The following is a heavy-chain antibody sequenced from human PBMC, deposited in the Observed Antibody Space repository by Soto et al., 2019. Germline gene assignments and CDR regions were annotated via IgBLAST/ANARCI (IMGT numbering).Heavy chain of an antibody. CDR2: ISGDGSST. D-gene: IGHD1-7*01. CDR1: EFTFRSYW. CDR3: ARSLPGTYGAFDL. Sequence: GGSLRLSCAASEFTFRSYWMHWVRQSPGKGLVWVSRISGDGSSTTYADSVRGRFTISRDNAKNTVYSQMDSLRAEDTAVYYCARSLPGTYGAFDLWGQGTMVTVSS. J-gene: IGHJ3*01. V-gene: IGHV3-74*01.